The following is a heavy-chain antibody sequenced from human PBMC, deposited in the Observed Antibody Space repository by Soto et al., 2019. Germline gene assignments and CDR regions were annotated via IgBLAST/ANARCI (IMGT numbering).Heavy chain of an antibody. J-gene: IGHJ4*02. Sequence: SVKVSCKASGGSFSNFGISWVRQAPGQGLEWMGGIVPVFGRPNYAQRFRGRLTITADESTGTGYMELISLRSDDTAVYYCAREGSGYNFWGQGTQVTVSS. V-gene: IGHV1-69*13. D-gene: IGHD5-12*01. CDR1: GGSFSNFG. CDR3: AREGSGYNF. CDR2: IVPVFGRP.